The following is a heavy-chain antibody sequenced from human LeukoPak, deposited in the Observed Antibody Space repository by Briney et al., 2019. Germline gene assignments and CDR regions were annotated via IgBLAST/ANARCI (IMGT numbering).Heavy chain of an antibody. D-gene: IGHD3-16*02. V-gene: IGHV3-53*01. J-gene: IGHJ4*02. CDR3: AREVALSASDY. Sequence: PGGSLRLSCAASGFTVSSNYMYWVRQAPGKGLEWVSVIYSGGTTYYADSVKGRFTISRDNSKNTLYLQMNSLRAEDTAVYYCAREVALSASDYWGQGTLVTVSS. CDR1: GFTVSSNY. CDR2: IYSGGTT.